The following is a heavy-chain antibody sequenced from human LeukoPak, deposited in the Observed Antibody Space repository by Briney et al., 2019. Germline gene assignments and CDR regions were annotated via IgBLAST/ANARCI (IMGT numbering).Heavy chain of an antibody. V-gene: IGHV3-30*02. D-gene: IGHD2-8*01. CDR1: GFTFSNCG. J-gene: IGHJ6*03. CDR3: AKNPKMDYYYYYMDF. CDR2: IRDDGNNK. Sequence: GGSLRLSCAASGFTFSNCGMHWVRQAPGKGLEWVAFIRDDGNNKYYVNSVKGRFTISRDNSKNTLYLQMNSLRIEDTAVYYCAKNPKMDYYYYYMDFWGKGTTVTVSS.